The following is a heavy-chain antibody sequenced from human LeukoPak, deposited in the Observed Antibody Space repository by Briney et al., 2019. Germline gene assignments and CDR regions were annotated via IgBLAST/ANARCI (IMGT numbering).Heavy chain of an antibody. D-gene: IGHD3-10*01. CDR3: ARITMVRGVISYFDY. CDR2: IKYDGSDN. J-gene: IGHJ4*02. Sequence: GGSLRLSCAASGFTFSNFWMAWVRQAPGKGLEWVANIKYDGSDNYYVDSVKGRFTFSRDNAKNSLYLQMNSLRAEDTAVYYCARITMVRGVISYFDYWGQGTLVTVSS. V-gene: IGHV3-7*02. CDR1: GFTFSNFW.